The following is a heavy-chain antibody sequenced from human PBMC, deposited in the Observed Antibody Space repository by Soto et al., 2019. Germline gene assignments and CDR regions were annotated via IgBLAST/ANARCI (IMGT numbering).Heavy chain of an antibody. D-gene: IGHD3-22*01. CDR1: GFTFSDYA. CDR2: IWHDGTNK. CDR3: ARDLESSGYYYGGYYGMDV. J-gene: IGHJ6*02. V-gene: IGHV3-33*01. Sequence: PGGSLRLSCAASGFTFSDYAMHWVRQAPGKGLEWVAVIWHDGTNKYYADSVKGRFTISRDNAKNTLYLQMNSLRDEDTAVYYCARDLESSGYYYGGYYGMDVWGQGTTVTVSS.